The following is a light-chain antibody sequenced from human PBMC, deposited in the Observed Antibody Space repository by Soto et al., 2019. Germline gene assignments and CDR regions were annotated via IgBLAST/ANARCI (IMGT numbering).Light chain of an antibody. V-gene: IGKV3-20*01. CDR3: KQYGGSPST. Sequence: EIVLTQSPGTLSFSPGERATLSCRASQSVSSNYLAWYQRKPGQAPRLLIYGASSRATDIPNRFIGSGSGTDFTLTITRLEPEDFAVYFWKQYGGSPSTFGQGAKVEIK. J-gene: IGKJ1*01. CDR2: GAS. CDR1: QSVSSNY.